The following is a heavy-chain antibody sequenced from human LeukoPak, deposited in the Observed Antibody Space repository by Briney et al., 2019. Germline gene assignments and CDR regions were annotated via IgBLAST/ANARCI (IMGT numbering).Heavy chain of an antibody. D-gene: IGHD3-10*01. Sequence: SETLSLTCTVSGGSISSSTYYWGWIRQPPGKGLEWIGSIYYSGSTYYNPSLKSRVTISVDTSKNQFSLQLRYVTAADTAVYYCARDPATLWFGSNWFDPWGQGTLVTVSS. V-gene: IGHV4-39*07. CDR3: ARDPATLWFGSNWFDP. CDR1: GGSISSSTYY. J-gene: IGHJ5*02. CDR2: IYYSGST.